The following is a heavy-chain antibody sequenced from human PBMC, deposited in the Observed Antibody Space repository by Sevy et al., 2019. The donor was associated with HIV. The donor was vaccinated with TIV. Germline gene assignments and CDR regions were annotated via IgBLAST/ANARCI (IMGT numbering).Heavy chain of an antibody. CDR1: GESFVGHY. CDR3: AKTSTVTTSALDS. CDR2: INHSGTA. V-gene: IGHV4-34*01. J-gene: IGHJ4*02. Sequence: SETLSLTCGVFGESFVGHYWTWIRQPPGKGLEWIGEINHSGTANYNPSLKSRVTISVDTSNNQFSLRLSSVTAAVTAVYYCAKTSTVTTSALDSWGQGTLVTVSS. D-gene: IGHD4-17*01.